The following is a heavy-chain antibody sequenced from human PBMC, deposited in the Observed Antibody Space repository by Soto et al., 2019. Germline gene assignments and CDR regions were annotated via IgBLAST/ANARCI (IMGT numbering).Heavy chain of an antibody. CDR1: GGSISSGGYS. CDR3: ARGPDYDSSGYYFLAPTWFDP. CDR2: IYHSGST. J-gene: IGHJ5*02. Sequence: PWETLSLTCAVSGGSISSGGYSWSWIRQPPGKGLEWIGYIYHSGSTYYNPSLKSRVTISVDRSKNQFSLKLSSVTAADTAVYYCARGPDYDSSGYYFLAPTWFDPWGQGTLVTVSS. V-gene: IGHV4-30-2*01. D-gene: IGHD3-22*01.